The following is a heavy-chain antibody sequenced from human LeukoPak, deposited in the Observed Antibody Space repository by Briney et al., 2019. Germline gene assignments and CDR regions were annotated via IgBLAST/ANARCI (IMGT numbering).Heavy chain of an antibody. CDR1: GGPISSYY. V-gene: IGHV4-4*07. Sequence: SETLSLTCTVSGGPISSYYWSWIRQPPGKGLEWIGRIYTSGSTSYSPSLKSRVTISVDTSKNQFSLKLSSVTAADTAVYYCARSSSAYGAFDIWGQGTMVTVSS. D-gene: IGHD2-2*01. J-gene: IGHJ3*02. CDR3: ARSSSAYGAFDI. CDR2: IYTSGST.